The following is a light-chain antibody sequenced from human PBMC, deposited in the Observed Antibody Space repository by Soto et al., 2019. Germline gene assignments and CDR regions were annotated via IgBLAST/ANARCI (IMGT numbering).Light chain of an antibody. Sequence: QTVVTQEPSLTVSPGGTVSLTCGSSTGSVTSGHYPYWFQQKPGQAPRTLIYDASNKHSWTPARFSGSLLGGKAALTLSGAQPEDEADYYCLLSYSGASVFGGGTQLTVL. CDR3: LLSYSGASV. CDR2: DAS. CDR1: TGSVTSGHY. J-gene: IGLJ7*01. V-gene: IGLV7-46*01.